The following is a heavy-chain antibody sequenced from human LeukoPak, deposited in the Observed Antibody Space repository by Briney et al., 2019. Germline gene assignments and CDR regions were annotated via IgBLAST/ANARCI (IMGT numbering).Heavy chain of an antibody. V-gene: IGHV3-23*01. CDR1: GFNFNNFA. CDR3: AKGAEIDH. CDR2: MTGPADTT. Sequence: PGGSLRLSCAASGFNFNNFAMSWVRQAPGKGPEWLSAMTGPADTTYYAESVKGRFTISRDYSKSMVYLRMTSLRVEDTAIYYCAKGAEIDHWGQGTLVTVSS. J-gene: IGHJ4*02.